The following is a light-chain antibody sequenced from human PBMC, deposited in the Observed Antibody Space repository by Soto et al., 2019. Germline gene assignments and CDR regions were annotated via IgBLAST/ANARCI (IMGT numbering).Light chain of an antibody. CDR1: QDIGSA. J-gene: IGKJ1*01. Sequence: EVVLTQSPATLSVSPGDRATLSCRASQDIGSAVAWYHQRSGQAPRLLIFDASIRVPTTPARFSGSVSGTEFTLTISSLESADFAVYFCQQYGDRPRTFGQGTKVAIK. CDR2: DAS. CDR3: QQYGDRPRT. V-gene: IGKV3-15*01.